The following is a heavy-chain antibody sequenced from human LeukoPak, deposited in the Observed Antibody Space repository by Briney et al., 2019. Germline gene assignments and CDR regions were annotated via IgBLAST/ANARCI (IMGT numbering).Heavy chain of an antibody. CDR1: GYTFTGYY. J-gene: IGHJ4*02. CDR3: ARDVGSGSYLLHFPWANFFFDY. V-gene: IGHV1-2*02. CDR2: INPNSGGT. Sequence: ASVKVSCKASGYTFTGYYMHWVRQAPGQGLAWMGWINPNSGGTNYAQKFQGRVTMTRDTSISTAYMELSRLRSDDTAVYYCARDVGSGSYLLHFPWANFFFDYWGQGTLVTVSS. D-gene: IGHD3-10*01.